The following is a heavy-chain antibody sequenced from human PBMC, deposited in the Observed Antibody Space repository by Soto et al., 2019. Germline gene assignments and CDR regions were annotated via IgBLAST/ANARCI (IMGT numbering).Heavy chain of an antibody. CDR2: IWYDGSNK. CDR3: ARANDYGDFTYFDY. D-gene: IGHD4-17*01. Sequence: LRLSCAASGFTFSSYGMHWVRQAPGKGLEWVAVIWYDGSNKYYADSVKGRFTISRDNSKNTLYLQMNSLRAEDTAVYYCARANDYGDFTYFDYWGQGTLVTVSS. J-gene: IGHJ4*02. V-gene: IGHV3-33*01. CDR1: GFTFSSYG.